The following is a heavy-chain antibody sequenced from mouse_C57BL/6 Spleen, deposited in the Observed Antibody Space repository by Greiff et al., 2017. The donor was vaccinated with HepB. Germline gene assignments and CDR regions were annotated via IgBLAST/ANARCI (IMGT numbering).Heavy chain of an antibody. D-gene: IGHD1-1*01. J-gene: IGHJ3*01. V-gene: IGHV1-81*01. CDR2: IYPRSGNT. Sequence: QVQLQQSGAELARPGASVKLSCKASGYTFTSYGISWVKQRTGQGLEWIGEIYPRSGNTYYNEKFKGKATLTADKSSSTAYMELRSLTSEDSAVYFGAREEDNYGSSSAWFAYWGQGTLVTVSA. CDR3: AREEDNYGSSSAWFAY. CDR1: GYTFTSYG.